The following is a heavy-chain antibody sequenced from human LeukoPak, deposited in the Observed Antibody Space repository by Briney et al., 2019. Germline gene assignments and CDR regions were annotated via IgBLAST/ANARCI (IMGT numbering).Heavy chain of an antibody. D-gene: IGHD3-10*01. CDR1: GGSISSSSYY. V-gene: IGHV4-39*07. CDR2: IYYSGST. J-gene: IGHJ4*02. Sequence: PSETLSLTCTVSGGSISSSSYYWGWIRQPPGKGLEWIGSIYYSGSTYYNPSLKSRVTISVDTSKNQFSLKLSSVTAADTAVYYCASKGYGSGSYDYWGQGTLVTVSS. CDR3: ASKGYGSGSYDY.